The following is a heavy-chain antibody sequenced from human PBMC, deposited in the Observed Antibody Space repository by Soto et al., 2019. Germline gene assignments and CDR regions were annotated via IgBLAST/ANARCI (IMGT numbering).Heavy chain of an antibody. CDR1: GFSFSIHS. J-gene: IGHJ5*02. CDR3: ARERGEYDSGWYIDR. D-gene: IGHD6-19*01. Sequence: WGSLRISCASSGFSFSIHSFNWVRQAPGQGLDWVAYISSRSSLILYADSVSGRFVISIDNALNSLYLQMNSPRDEDTSIYYCARERGEYDSGWYIDRWGQGTPVTVSS. CDR2: ISSRSSLI. V-gene: IGHV3-21*06.